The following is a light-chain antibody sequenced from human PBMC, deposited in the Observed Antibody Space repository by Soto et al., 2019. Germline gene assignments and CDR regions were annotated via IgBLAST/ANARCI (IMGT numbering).Light chain of an antibody. CDR2: EDN. J-gene: IGLJ2*01. CDR3: QARDSSTVV. Sequence: SYELTQPPSVSVSPGQTASITCSGDKLGNKYASWYQQRPGQSPVLVIYEDNKRPSGIPERFSGSNSGNTATLTISGTQAMDEADYYCQARDSSTVVFGGGTKLTVL. V-gene: IGLV3-1*01. CDR1: KLGNKY.